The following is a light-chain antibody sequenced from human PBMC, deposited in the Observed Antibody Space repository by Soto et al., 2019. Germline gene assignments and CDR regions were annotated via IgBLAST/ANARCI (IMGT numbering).Light chain of an antibody. V-gene: IGKV3-20*01. CDR1: QSVSSSY. J-gene: IGKJ3*01. CDR2: GAS. CDR3: QQYGISPLFT. Sequence: EIVLTQSPGTLSLSPGERATLSCRASQSVSSSYLAWYQQKPGQAPRLLIYGASSRATGIPDRFSGSGSGTEFSLTISRLEPEDVAVYYCQQYGISPLFTFGPGTKVDIK.